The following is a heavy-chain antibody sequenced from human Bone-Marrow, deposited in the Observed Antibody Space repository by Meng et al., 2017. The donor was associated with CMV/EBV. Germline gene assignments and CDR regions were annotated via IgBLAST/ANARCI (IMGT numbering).Heavy chain of an antibody. V-gene: IGHV4-59*01. CDR1: GGSISNYY. Sequence: SETLSLTCTVSGGSISNYYWGWIRQPPGKGLEWIGYIYYSGSTNYNPSLKSRVTISVDTSKNQFSLKLSSVTAADTAVYYCARDSPDGGNSYFDYWGQGTLVTVSS. CDR3: ARDSPDGGNSYFDY. CDR2: IYYSGST. J-gene: IGHJ4*02. D-gene: IGHD4-23*01.